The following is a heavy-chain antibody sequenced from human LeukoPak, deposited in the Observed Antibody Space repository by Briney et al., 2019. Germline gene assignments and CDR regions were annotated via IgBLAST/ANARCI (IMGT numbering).Heavy chain of an antibody. V-gene: IGHV1-3*01. CDR1: GYTFTSYA. D-gene: IGHD3-16*02. CDR2: INAGNGNT. CDR3: ARADYDYVWGSYRLDY. Sequence: ASVKVSCKASGYTFTSYAMHWVRQAPGQRLEWMGWINAGNGNTKYSQKFQGRVTITRDTSASTAYMELSSLRSEDTAVYYCARADYDYVWGSYRLDYWGQGTLVTVSS. J-gene: IGHJ4*02.